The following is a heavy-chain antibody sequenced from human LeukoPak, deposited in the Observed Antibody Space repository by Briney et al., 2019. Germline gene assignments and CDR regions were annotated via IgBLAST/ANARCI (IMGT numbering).Heavy chain of an antibody. D-gene: IGHD1-1*01. Sequence: GGSLRLSCAASGFTFSSYAMHWVRQAPGKGLEWVAVISYDGSNKYYADSVKGRSTISRDNSKNTLYLQMNSLRAEDTAVYYCAKTRTYWGQGTLVTVSS. V-gene: IGHV3-30-3*01. J-gene: IGHJ4*02. CDR3: AKTRTY. CDR2: ISYDGSNK. CDR1: GFTFSSYA.